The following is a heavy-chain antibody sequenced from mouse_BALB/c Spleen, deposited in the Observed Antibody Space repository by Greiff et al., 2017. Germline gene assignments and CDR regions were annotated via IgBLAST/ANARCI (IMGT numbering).Heavy chain of an antibody. J-gene: IGHJ4*01. V-gene: IGHV1S135*01. CDR3: ARWGDYDGLYAMDY. Sequence: VQLQQSGPELMKPGASVKISCKASGYSFTSYYMHWVKQSHGKSLEWIGYIDPFNGGTSYNQKFKGKATLTVDKSSSTAYMHLSSLTSEDSAVYYCARWGDYDGLYAMDYWGQGTSVTVSS. CDR1: GYSFTSYY. D-gene: IGHD2-4*01. CDR2: IDPFNGGT.